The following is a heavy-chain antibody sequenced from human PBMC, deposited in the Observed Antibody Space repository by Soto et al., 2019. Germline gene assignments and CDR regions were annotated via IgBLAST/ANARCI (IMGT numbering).Heavy chain of an antibody. CDR1: GGTFSSYA. V-gene: IGHV1-69*13. CDR3: ARAAVAGTYDAFDI. J-gene: IGHJ3*02. D-gene: IGHD6-19*01. Sequence: GASVKVSCKASGGTFSSYAISWVRQAPGQGLEWMGGIIPIFGTANYAQKFQGRVTITADESTSTAYMELSSLRSEDTAVYYCARAAVAGTYDAFDIWGQGTMVTVSS. CDR2: IIPIFGTA.